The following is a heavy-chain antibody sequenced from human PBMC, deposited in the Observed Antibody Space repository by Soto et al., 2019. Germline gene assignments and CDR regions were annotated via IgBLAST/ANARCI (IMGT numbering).Heavy chain of an antibody. V-gene: IGHV3-23*01. Sequence: GGSLRLSCSASGFTFDTHAMAWVRQAPGKGLEWVSSISSGGVHTYYADSVKGRFTVSRDNSKNTLFLQMNSLRPEDMAVYYCAREIRPNCAGDCYWGRPFDNWGQGTLVTVSS. D-gene: IGHD2-21*02. CDR1: GFTFDTHA. J-gene: IGHJ4*02. CDR2: ISSGGVHT. CDR3: AREIRPNCAGDCYWGRPFDN.